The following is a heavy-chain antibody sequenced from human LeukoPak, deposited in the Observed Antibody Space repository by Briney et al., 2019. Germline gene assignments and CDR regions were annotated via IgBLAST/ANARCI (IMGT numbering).Heavy chain of an antibody. V-gene: IGHV3-23*01. CDR2: ISGSGGST. J-gene: IGHJ4*02. CDR1: GFTFGSYA. D-gene: IGHD6-19*01. CDR3: AKATAGHSSGRDPGWPVDY. Sequence: GGSLRLSCAASGFTFGSYAVTWVRQAPGKGLEWVSHISGSGGSTYHADSVKGRFTISRDNSKNTVYLQMNSLRAEDTAVYYCAKATAGHSSGRDPGWPVDYWGQGTLVTVSS.